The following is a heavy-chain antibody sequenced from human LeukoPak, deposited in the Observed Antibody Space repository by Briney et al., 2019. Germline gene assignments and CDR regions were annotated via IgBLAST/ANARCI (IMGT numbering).Heavy chain of an antibody. CDR3: ARLTRNAGPFDY. J-gene: IGHJ4*02. CDR2: INPIGGST. V-gene: IGHV1-46*01. Sequence: ASVKVSCKTSGYTFTTYFMHWVRQAPGQGLEWVAIINPIGGSTNYAQKFQGRVTVTRDLSTSTVYMELSNLGSGDTAVFYCARLTRNAGPFDYWGQGTLVTVSS. D-gene: IGHD6-13*01. CDR1: GYTFTTYF.